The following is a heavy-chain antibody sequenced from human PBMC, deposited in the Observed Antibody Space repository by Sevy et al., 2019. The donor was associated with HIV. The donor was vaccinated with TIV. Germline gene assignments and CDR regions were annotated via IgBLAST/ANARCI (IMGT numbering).Heavy chain of an antibody. CDR1: GGTFSSYA. D-gene: IGHD6-13*01. V-gene: IGHV1-69*13. J-gene: IGHJ6*02. CDR3: ARQSVVSQIAAAGSTLVYYGMDV. CDR2: IIPIFGTA. Sequence: ASVKVSCKASGGTFSSYAISWVRQAPGQGLEWMGGIIPIFGTANYAQKFQGRVTITADESTGTAYMELSSLRSEDTAVYYCARQSVVSQIAAAGSTLVYYGMDVWGQGTTVNVSS.